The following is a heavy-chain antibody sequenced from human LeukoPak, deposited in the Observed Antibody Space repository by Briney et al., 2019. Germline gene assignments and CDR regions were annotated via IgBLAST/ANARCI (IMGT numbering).Heavy chain of an antibody. J-gene: IGHJ4*02. CDR3: ARDSHPPTQTYYYDSSGYLPNYFDY. Sequence: GGSLRLSCAASGFTFDDYAMSWVRQAPGKGLEWVSAISGSGGSTYYADSVKGRFTISRDNSKNTLYLQMNSLRAEDTAVYYCARDSHPPTQTYYYDSSGYLPNYFDYWGQGTLVTVSS. D-gene: IGHD3-22*01. CDR1: GFTFDDYA. CDR2: ISGSGGST. V-gene: IGHV3-23*01.